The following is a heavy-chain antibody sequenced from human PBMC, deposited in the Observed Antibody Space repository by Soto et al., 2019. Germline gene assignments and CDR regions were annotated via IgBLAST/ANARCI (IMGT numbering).Heavy chain of an antibody. V-gene: IGHV4-4*02. Sequence: SETLSLNCGVSGGTVASSHWWSWVRQSPGGGLEWIGNVYHTGDTNLNPSLKSRVTISVDKSNNQFSLRLNSLTAAATAVYFCAREIVTAGGNNYFDPWGPGTLVTVSS. J-gene: IGHJ5*02. CDR3: AREIVTAGGNNYFDP. CDR1: GGTVASSHW. D-gene: IGHD2-21*02. CDR2: VYHTGDT.